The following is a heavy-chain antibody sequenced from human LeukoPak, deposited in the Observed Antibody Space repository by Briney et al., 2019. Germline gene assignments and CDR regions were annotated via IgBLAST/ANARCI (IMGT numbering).Heavy chain of an antibody. Sequence: KPSETLSLTCAVYGGSFSGYYWSWIRQPPGKGLEWIGEINHSGSTNYNPSLKSRVTISVDTSKNQFSLKLGSVTAADTAVYYCARGVGAAGHGGIWGQGTMVTVSS. CDR3: ARGVGAAGHGGI. CDR1: GGSFSGYY. D-gene: IGHD6-13*01. CDR2: INHSGST. V-gene: IGHV4-34*01. J-gene: IGHJ3*02.